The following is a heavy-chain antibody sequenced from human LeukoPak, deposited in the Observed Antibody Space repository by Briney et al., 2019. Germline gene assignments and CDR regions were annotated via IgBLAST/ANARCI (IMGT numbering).Heavy chain of an antibody. CDR1: GFDFTSYG. J-gene: IGHJ4*02. D-gene: IGHD3-16*01. V-gene: IGHV1-18*01. Sequence: ASVKVSCKASGFDFTSYGISWVRQAPGQGLEWMGWISAYNGNTHYAQKLQGRVTMTTDTSASTAYMELRSLTSDDTAVYYCAREPKSLGDLFFIDYWGQGTPVTVSS. CDR3: AREPKSLGDLFFIDY. CDR2: ISAYNGNT.